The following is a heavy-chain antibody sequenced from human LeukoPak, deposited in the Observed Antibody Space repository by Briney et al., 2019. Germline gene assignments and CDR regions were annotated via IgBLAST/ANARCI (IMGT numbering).Heavy chain of an antibody. J-gene: IGHJ4*02. D-gene: IGHD3-9*01. V-gene: IGHV3-23*01. CDR3: AKATHFYDIFGP. CDR2: ISGSGGST. Sequence: GGSLRLSCAASGFTFSSYGMSWVRQAPGKGLEWASAISGSGGSTYYADSVKGRFTISRDNSKNTLYLQMNSLRAEDTAVYYCAKATHFYDIFGPWGQGTLVTVSS. CDR1: GFTFSSYG.